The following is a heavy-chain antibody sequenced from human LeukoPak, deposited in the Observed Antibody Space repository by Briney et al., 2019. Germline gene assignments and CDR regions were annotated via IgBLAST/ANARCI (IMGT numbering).Heavy chain of an antibody. Sequence: SVKVSCKASGGTFSSYAISWVRQAPGQGLEWMGRIIPIFGTANYAQKFQGRATITTDESTSTAYMELSSLRSEDTAVYYCARASSGSYKGLDFDYWGQGTLVTVSS. CDR1: GGTFSSYA. CDR2: IIPIFGTA. D-gene: IGHD3-10*01. V-gene: IGHV1-69*05. J-gene: IGHJ4*02. CDR3: ARASSGSYKGLDFDY.